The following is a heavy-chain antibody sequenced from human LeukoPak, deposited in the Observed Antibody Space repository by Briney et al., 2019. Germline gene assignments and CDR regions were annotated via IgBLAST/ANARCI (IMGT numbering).Heavy chain of an antibody. CDR1: GFTFDDYA. J-gene: IGHJ4*02. D-gene: IGHD2-2*01. V-gene: IGHV3-9*01. CDR2: ISWNSGSI. Sequence: PGGSLRLSCAASGFTFDDYAMHWVRQAPGKGLERVSGISWNSGSIGYADSVKGRFTISRDNAKNSLYLQMNSLRAEDTALYYCAKDMGYCSSTSCYVFDYWGQGTLVTVSS. CDR3: AKDMGYCSSTSCYVFDY.